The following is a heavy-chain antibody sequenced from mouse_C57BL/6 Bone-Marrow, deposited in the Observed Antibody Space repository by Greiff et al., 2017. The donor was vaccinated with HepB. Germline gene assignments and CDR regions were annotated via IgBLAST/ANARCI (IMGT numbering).Heavy chain of an antibody. J-gene: IGHJ1*03. CDR3: ARDWYSNCVFDV. CDR2: IYPGSGST. V-gene: IGHV1-55*01. CDR1: GYTFTSYW. Sequence: QVQLQQPGAELVKPGASVKMSCKASGYTFTSYWITWVKQRPGHGLEWIGDIYPGSGSTNYNEKFKSKATLTVDTSSSTAYMQLSSLTSEDSAVYYCARDWYSNCVFDVWGTGTTVTVSS. D-gene: IGHD2-5*01.